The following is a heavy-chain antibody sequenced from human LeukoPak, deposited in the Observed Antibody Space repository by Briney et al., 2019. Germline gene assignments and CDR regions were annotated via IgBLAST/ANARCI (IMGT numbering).Heavy chain of an antibody. CDR2: IKHSGGT. Sequence: SETLCLSRAVYGGSSCGYYWSWSRAPPGKRLEWIAEIKHSGGTSNSPSLKRRVTISVDTSKNQFSLKLSSVTAADTAVYYCARGPRDSSGYYSRLYYYYMDVWGKGTTVTVSS. D-gene: IGHD3-22*01. CDR1: GGSSCGYY. V-gene: IGHV4-34*01. J-gene: IGHJ6*03. CDR3: ARGPRDSSGYYSRLYYYYMDV.